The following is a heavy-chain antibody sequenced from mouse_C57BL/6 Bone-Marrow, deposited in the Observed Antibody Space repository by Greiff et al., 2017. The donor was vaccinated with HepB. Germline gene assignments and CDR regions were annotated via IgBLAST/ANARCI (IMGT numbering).Heavy chain of an antibody. CDR1: GYTFTSYW. D-gene: IGHD3-1*01. V-gene: IGHV1-50*01. CDR2: IDPSDSYI. Sequence: VQLQQPGAEFVKPGASVKLSCKASGYTFTSYWMQWVKQRPGQGLEWIGEIDPSDSYINYNQKFKGKATLTVDTSSSTAYMQLSSLTSEDSAVYYCARRASILSWFAYWGQGTRVTVSA. J-gene: IGHJ3*01. CDR3: ARRASILSWFAY.